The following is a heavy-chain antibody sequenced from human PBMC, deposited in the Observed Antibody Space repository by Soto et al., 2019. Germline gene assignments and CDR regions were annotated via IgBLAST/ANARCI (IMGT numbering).Heavy chain of an antibody. CDR1: GGSISTYY. Sequence: SETLSLTCTVSGGSISTYYWSWVRQPAGKGLEWIGRIYSSGDTDYTSSLKSRVTMSIDTSKNQFSLKLNSVTAADTAVYCCARDTRLEGATVGLYDFWGQGTLVTVSS. CDR3: ARDTRLEGATVGLYDF. D-gene: IGHD1-26*01. CDR2: IYSSGDT. J-gene: IGHJ4*02. V-gene: IGHV4-4*07.